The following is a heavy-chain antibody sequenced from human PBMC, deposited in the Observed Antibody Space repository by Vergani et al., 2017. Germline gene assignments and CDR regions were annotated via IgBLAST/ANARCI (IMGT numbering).Heavy chain of an antibody. D-gene: IGHD6-13*01. J-gene: IGHJ6*02. CDR1: GFTFSNAW. CDR3: ARDLRSSWPYYYYYGMDV. V-gene: IGHV3-15*01. CDR2: IKSKTDGGTT. Sequence: EVQLVESGGGLVKPGGSLRLSCAASGFTFSNAWMSWVRQAPGKGLEWVGRIKSKTDGGTTDYAAPVKGRFTISRDNAKNSLYLQMNSLRAEDTAVYYCARDLRSSWPYYYYYGMDVWGQGTTVTVSS.